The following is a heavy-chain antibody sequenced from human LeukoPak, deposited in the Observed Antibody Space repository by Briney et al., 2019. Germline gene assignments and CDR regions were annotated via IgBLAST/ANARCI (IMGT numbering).Heavy chain of an antibody. CDR1: GFTFSSYA. V-gene: IGHV3-30*04. CDR2: ISYDGSNK. CDR3: AKDSSTNSYYFDY. Sequence: PGGSLRLSCAASGFTFSSYAMHWVRQAPGKGLEWVAVISYDGSNKYYADSVKGRFTISRDNPKNTLYLQMNSLRAEDTAVYYCAKDSSTNSYYFDYWGQGTLVTVSS. D-gene: IGHD6-13*01. J-gene: IGHJ4*02.